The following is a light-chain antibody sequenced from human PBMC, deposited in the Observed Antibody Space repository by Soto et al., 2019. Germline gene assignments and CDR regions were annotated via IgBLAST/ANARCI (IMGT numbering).Light chain of an antibody. J-gene: IGKJ1*01. CDR3: QQYDNWWT. Sequence: EIVMTQSPATLSVSPGEWATLSFRASQSVRSNLAWYQQRPGQAPRLLIYAASTRATGIPDRFSGSGSGTEFTLTISSLHSEDFGVYYCQQYDNWWTFGQGTKVDIK. V-gene: IGKV3-15*01. CDR2: AAS. CDR1: QSVRSN.